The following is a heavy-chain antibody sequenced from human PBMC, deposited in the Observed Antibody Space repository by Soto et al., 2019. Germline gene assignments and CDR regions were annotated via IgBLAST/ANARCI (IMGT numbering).Heavy chain of an antibody. CDR1: GYSFTSYW. V-gene: IGHV5-51*01. D-gene: IGHD3-3*01. J-gene: IGHJ6*03. CDR3: ARQEKETYYDFWSGYTNYYYYMDV. Sequence: PGESLKISCKGSGYSFTSYWIGWVRQMPGKGLERMGIIYPGDSDTRYSPSFQGQVTISADKSISTAYLQWSSLKASDTAMYYCARQEKETYYDFWSGYTNYYYYMDVWGKGTTVTVSS. CDR2: IYPGDSDT.